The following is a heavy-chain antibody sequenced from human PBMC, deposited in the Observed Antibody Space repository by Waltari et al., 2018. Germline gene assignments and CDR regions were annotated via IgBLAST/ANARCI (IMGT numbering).Heavy chain of an antibody. CDR3: ARECDYDILTGSEGDFDI. Sequence: QVQLVQSGAEVKKPGASVKVSCKASGYTFTSYDINWVRQATGQGLEWMGWMNPNSGNTGYAQKFQGRVTMTRNTSISTAYMELSSLRSEDTAVYYCARECDYDILTGSEGDFDIWGQGTMVTVSS. J-gene: IGHJ3*02. V-gene: IGHV1-8*01. CDR1: GYTFTSYD. D-gene: IGHD3-9*01. CDR2: MNPNSGNT.